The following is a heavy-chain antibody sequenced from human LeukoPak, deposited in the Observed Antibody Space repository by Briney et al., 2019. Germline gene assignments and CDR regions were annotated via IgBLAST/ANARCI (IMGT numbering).Heavy chain of an antibody. CDR1: GFTFSSYS. CDR3: ARSGIAVADFDY. Sequence: GGSLRLSCAASGFTFSSYSMNWVRQAPGKVLEWVSSISSSSSYIYYADSVKGRFTISRDNAKNSLYLQMNSLRAEDTAVYYCARSGIAVADFDYWGQGTLVTVSS. J-gene: IGHJ4*02. V-gene: IGHV3-21*01. D-gene: IGHD6-19*01. CDR2: ISSSSSYI.